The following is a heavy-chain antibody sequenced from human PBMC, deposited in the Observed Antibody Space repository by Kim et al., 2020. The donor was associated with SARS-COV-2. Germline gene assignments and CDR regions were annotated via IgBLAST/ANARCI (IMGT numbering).Heavy chain of an antibody. J-gene: IGHJ6*02. V-gene: IGHV1-69*04. CDR2: IIPILGIA. CDR1: GGTFSSYA. CDR3: ARVRATVTTVRAGGYYPYGMDV. Sequence: SVKFSCKASGGTFSSYAISWVRQAPGQGLDWMGRIIPILGIANYAQKFQGRVTITADKSTSTAYMELSSLRSEDTAVYYCARVRATVTTVRAGGYYPYGMDVWGQGTPGTVS. D-gene: IGHD4-17*01.